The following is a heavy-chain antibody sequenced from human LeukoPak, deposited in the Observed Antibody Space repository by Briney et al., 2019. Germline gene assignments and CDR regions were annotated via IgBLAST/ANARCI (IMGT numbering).Heavy chain of an antibody. J-gene: IGHJ4*02. CDR3: AKDLGMVRGVNFDY. Sequence: PGGSLRLACAASEFTFSRYSMNWVRQALGKGLEWVSYISSGSFYTYYADSVKGRFTISRDNSKNTLYLQMNSLRAEDTAVYYCAKDLGMVRGVNFDYWGQGTLVTVSS. CDR1: EFTFSRYS. CDR2: ISSGSFYT. V-gene: IGHV3-21*05. D-gene: IGHD3-10*01.